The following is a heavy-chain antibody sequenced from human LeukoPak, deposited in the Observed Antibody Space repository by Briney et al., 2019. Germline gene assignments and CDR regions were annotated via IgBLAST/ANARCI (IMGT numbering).Heavy chain of an antibody. J-gene: IGHJ4*02. CDR2: ISSSGSTI. CDR3: ASAAWIAAAGTFDY. D-gene: IGHD6-13*01. Sequence: PGGSLRLSCAASGFTFSGHSMTWVRQAPGKGLEWVSYISSSGSTIYYADSVKGRFTISRDNAKNSLYLQMNSLRAEDTAVYYCASAAWIAAAGTFDYWGQGTLVTVSS. CDR1: GFTFSGHS. V-gene: IGHV3-11*01.